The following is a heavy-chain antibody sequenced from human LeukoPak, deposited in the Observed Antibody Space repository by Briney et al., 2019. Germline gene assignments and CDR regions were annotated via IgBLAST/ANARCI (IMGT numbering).Heavy chain of an antibody. CDR1: GFTFSSYW. J-gene: IGHJ5*02. CDR2: IKQDGSEK. Sequence: PGGSLTLSCAASGFTFSSYWRSWVRQAPGKGLDGVANIKQDGSEKYYVDSVNGRFTISRDNAKNSLYLQINRLTAEDTPVYYCATYSSSWGLLDLWGGETLVRVSS. V-gene: IGHV3-7*01. CDR3: ATYSSSWGLLDL. D-gene: IGHD6-13*01.